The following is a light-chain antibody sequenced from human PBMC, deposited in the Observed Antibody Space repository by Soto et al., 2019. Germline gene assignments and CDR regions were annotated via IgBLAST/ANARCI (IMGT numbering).Light chain of an antibody. Sequence: EVVMTQSPATLSVSLGDRATLSCRASQRVSSNLAWYQQKPGQGPRLLIYGASTRATGIPARFSGSGSGTEFTLTISSLQSEDFAVYSCQQYNNWPLTFGGGTKVDIK. J-gene: IGKJ4*01. CDR2: GAS. CDR1: QRVSSN. CDR3: QQYNNWPLT. V-gene: IGKV3-15*01.